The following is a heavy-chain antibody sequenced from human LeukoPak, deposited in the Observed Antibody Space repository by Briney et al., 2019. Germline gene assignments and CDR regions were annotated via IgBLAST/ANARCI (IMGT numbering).Heavy chain of an antibody. CDR1: GYTFTSYG. J-gene: IGHJ3*02. CDR2: ISAYNGNT. V-gene: IGHV1-18*01. D-gene: IGHD3-3*01. Sequence: ASVKVSCKASGYTFTSYGISWVRQAPGQGLECMGWISAYNGNTNYAQKLQGRVTMTTDTSTSTAYMELRSLRSDDTAVYYCARSAAYYDFWSAVLPPAFDIWGQGTMVTVSS. CDR3: ARSAAYYDFWSAVLPPAFDI.